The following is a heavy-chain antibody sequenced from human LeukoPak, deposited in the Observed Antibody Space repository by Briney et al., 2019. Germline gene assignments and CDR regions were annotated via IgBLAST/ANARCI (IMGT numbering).Heavy chain of an antibody. Sequence: SETPSLTCTVSGGSISRYYWSWIRQPPGKGLEWIGYISYSGSTNFNPSLKSRVTISVDTSKNQFSLKLSSVTAADTAVYYCAREGTAGTNLNWFDPWGQGTLVTVSS. CDR1: GGSISRYY. CDR2: ISYSGST. CDR3: AREGTAGTNLNWFDP. J-gene: IGHJ5*02. V-gene: IGHV4-59*01. D-gene: IGHD1-1*01.